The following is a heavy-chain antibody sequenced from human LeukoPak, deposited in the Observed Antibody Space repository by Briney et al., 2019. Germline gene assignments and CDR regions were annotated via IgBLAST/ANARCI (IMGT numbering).Heavy chain of an antibody. CDR1: GFTVSSNY. V-gene: IGHV3-53*01. Sequence: GGSLRLSCAASGFTVSSNYMNWVRQAPGKGLEWVSVIYSGGTTYYADSVKGRFTISRDNSKNTLYLQMNSLRAEDTAVYYCAKRGDGYNTYYFDYWGQGTLVTVSS. CDR3: AKRGDGYNTYYFDY. CDR2: IYSGGTT. D-gene: IGHD5-24*01. J-gene: IGHJ4*02.